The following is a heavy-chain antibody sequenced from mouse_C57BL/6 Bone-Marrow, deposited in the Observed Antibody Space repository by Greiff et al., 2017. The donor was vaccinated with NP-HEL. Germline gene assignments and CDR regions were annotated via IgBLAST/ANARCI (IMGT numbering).Heavy chain of an antibody. Sequence: VQLQQPGAELVRPGSSVKLSCKASGYTFTSYWMDWVKQRPGQGLEWIGNIYPSDSETHYNQKFKDKATLTVDKSSSTAYMQLSSLTSEDSAVYYCGRGAYDYYGSTSFAYWGQGTLVTVSA. CDR1: GYTFTSYW. V-gene: IGHV1-61*01. J-gene: IGHJ3*01. CDR2: IYPSDSET. D-gene: IGHD1-1*01. CDR3: GRGAYDYYGSTSFAY.